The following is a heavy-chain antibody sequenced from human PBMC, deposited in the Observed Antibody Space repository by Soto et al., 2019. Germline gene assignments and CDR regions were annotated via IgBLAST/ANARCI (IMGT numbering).Heavy chain of an antibody. CDR1: GFSFSSYS. CDR3: CLTEKYNWYFDL. CDR2: ISSSSSYI. V-gene: IGHV3-21*01. Sequence: EVQLVESGGGLVKPGGSLRLSCAACGFSFSSYSMNWVRQAPGKGLEWVSSISSSSSYIYYADSVKGRFTISRDNAKNSLYLQMNSLRAEDTAVYYCCLTEKYNWYFDLWGRGTLVTVSS. D-gene: IGHD1-1*01. J-gene: IGHJ2*01.